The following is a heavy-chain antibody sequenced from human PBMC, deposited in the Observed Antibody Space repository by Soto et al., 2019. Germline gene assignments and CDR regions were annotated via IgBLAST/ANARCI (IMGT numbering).Heavy chain of an antibody. CDR1: GLTFSSYW. CDR2: INTDGSST. J-gene: IGHJ4*02. Sequence: EVQLVESGGGLVQPGGSLRLSCAASGLTFSSYWMHWVRQAPGKGLVWVSRINTDGSSTTYADSVKGRFTISRDNTKNTLYLQMNSLRVEDPAVYSCARARGSNIHFDYWGQGTLVTVSS. D-gene: IGHD3-16*01. V-gene: IGHV3-74*01. CDR3: ARARGSNIHFDY.